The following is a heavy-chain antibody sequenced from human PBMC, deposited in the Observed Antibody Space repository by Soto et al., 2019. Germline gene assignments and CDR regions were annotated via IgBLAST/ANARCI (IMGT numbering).Heavy chain of an antibody. D-gene: IGHD1-26*01. CDR3: VKDESINWYSGHFRH. CDR1: GFTFDDYA. Sequence: GGSLRLSCAASGFTFDDYAMHWVRQVPGKGLEWVSGINWNSGSIGYGNSVKGRFAISRDNAKNSLHLQMNSLSAEDTAFYYCVKDESINWYSGHFRHWGQGTLVTVSS. V-gene: IGHV3-9*01. CDR2: INWNSGSI. J-gene: IGHJ1*01.